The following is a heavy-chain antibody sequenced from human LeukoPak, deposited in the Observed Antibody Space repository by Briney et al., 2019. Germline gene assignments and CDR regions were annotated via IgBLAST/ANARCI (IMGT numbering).Heavy chain of an antibody. CDR3: ARQKCTSTSCLTKNAFDI. Sequence: SETLSLTCTVSGSISSYYWSWIRQPPGKGLECIGYIYTSGSTNYNPSLKSRVTISVDTSKNQFSLDLSSVTAADTAVYYCARQKCTSTSCLTKNAFDIWGQGTMVTVSS. CDR1: GSISSYY. CDR2: IYTSGST. V-gene: IGHV4-4*09. D-gene: IGHD2-2*01. J-gene: IGHJ3*02.